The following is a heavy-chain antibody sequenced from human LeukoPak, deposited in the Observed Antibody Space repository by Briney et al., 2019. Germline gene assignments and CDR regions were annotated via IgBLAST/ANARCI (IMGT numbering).Heavy chain of an antibody. CDR2: IDTSGNT. Sequence: SETLSLTCTVSGGSISSYYWSWIRQPAGKGLEWIGRIDTSGNTNYKPSLKSRVTMSVDTSKNQFSLKLSSVTAADTAVYYCASGLYSSSWYHDAFDIWGQGTMVTVSS. V-gene: IGHV4-4*07. CDR1: GGSISSYY. D-gene: IGHD6-13*01. CDR3: ASGLYSSSWYHDAFDI. J-gene: IGHJ3*02.